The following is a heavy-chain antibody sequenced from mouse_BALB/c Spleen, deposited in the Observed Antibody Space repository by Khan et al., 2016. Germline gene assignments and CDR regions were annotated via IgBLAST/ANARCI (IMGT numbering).Heavy chain of an antibody. J-gene: IGHJ3*01. D-gene: IGHD1-1*01. Sequence: EVKLLESGGGLVQPGGYLKLSCAASGFDFRRYWMSWVRQAPGKGLEWIGEINPDSRTINYSPSLKDKFTISRDNAKSTLYLQMSKVRSEDTARYYCARAGYYGYLAYWGLGTLVSVSA. CDR2: INPDSRTI. CDR1: GFDFRRYW. V-gene: IGHV4-1*02. CDR3: ARAGYYGYLAY.